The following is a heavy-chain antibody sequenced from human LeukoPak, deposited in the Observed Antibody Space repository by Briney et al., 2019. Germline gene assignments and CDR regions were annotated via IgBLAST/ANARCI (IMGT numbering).Heavy chain of an antibody. J-gene: IGHJ4*02. CDR2: LNHNGST. Sequence: GSLRLSCAASGFTFSSYSMNWVRQPPGKGLEWIGELNHNGSTNYNPSLKSRVTISLDTSKNQFSLKLSSVTAADTAVYYCVRVPGYFSSYFDYWGQGTLVTVSS. CDR3: VRVPGYFSSYFDY. D-gene: IGHD3-9*01. CDR1: GFTFSSYS. V-gene: IGHV4-34*01.